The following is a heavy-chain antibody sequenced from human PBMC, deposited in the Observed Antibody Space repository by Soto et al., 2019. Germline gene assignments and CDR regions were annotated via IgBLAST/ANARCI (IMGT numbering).Heavy chain of an antibody. CDR2: ISYDGSNK. J-gene: IGHJ4*02. CDR1: GFTFSSHG. CDR3: AKPISDNFWSGSPSPAGRAY. V-gene: IGHV3-30*18. D-gene: IGHD3-3*01. Sequence: PGVLLRHSCTASGFTFSSHGMHGVRQAPGKGLEWVAVISYDGSNKYYADSVKGRFTISRDNSKNTLYLQMNSLRAEDTAVYYCAKPISDNFWSGSPSPAGRAYWGQGTLVTVSA.